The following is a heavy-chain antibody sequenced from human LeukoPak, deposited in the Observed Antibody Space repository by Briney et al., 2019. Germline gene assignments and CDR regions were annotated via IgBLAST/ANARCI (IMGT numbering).Heavy chain of an antibody. Sequence: SVKVSCKASGGTFSSYAFNWVRQAPGQGLEWMGGIIPILATVDYAQKFQGRVTITADESTSTAYMELNSLKSEDTALYYCAKTGYLAPYFDFWGQGTLVTVSS. CDR2: IIPILATV. V-gene: IGHV1-69*13. D-gene: IGHD5-18*01. CDR3: AKTGYLAPYFDF. CDR1: GGTFSSYA. J-gene: IGHJ4*02.